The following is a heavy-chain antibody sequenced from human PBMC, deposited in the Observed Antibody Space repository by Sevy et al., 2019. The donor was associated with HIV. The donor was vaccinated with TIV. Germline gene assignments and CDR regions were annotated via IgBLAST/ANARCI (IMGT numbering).Heavy chain of an antibody. Sequence: GGSLRLSCAASGFTFSSYAMHWVRQAPGKGLEWVAVISYDGSNKYHADSVKGRFTISRDNSKNTLYLQMNSLRAEDTAVYYCAGVIAAAGTSTAFDIWGQGTMVTVSS. CDR3: AGVIAAAGTSTAFDI. V-gene: IGHV3-30-3*01. J-gene: IGHJ3*02. CDR2: ISYDGSNK. CDR1: GFTFSSYA. D-gene: IGHD6-13*01.